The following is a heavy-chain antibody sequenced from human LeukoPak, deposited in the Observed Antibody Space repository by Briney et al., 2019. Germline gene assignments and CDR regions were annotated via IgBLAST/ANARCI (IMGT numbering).Heavy chain of an antibody. D-gene: IGHD1-26*01. CDR2: IKQEGGEK. CDR3: AREGSYRNWFDP. Sequence: GGSLRLSCAAPGFTFSNYWMSWVRQAPGKGLERVANIKQEGGEKYYVDSVKGRFTISRGNAKNLLYLQMNSLRAEDTAVYYCAREGSYRNWFDPWGQGTLVTVSS. CDR1: GFTFSNYW. V-gene: IGHV3-7*05. J-gene: IGHJ5*02.